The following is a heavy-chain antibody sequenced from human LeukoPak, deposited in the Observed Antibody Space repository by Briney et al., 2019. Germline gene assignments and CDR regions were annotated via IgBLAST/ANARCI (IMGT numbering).Heavy chain of an antibody. CDR1: GYTFTSYG. J-gene: IGHJ3*02. D-gene: IGHD2-2*01. V-gene: IGHV1-18*01. CDR2: ISAYNGNT. Sequence: ASVKVSCRASGYTFTSYGISWVRQAPGQGLEWMGWISAYNGNTNYAQKLQGRVTMTTDTSTSTAYMELRSLRSDDTAVYYCAREVFTKPAFDIWGQGTMVTVSS. CDR3: AREVFTKPAFDI.